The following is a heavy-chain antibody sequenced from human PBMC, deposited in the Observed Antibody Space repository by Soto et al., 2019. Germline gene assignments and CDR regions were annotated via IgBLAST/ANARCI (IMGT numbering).Heavy chain of an antibody. D-gene: IGHD1-26*01. CDR2: IIPIFGTA. V-gene: IGHV1-69*13. CDR1: GGTFSSYA. CDR3: AREANIVGATKYDY. J-gene: IGHJ4*02. Sequence: SVKVSCKASGGTFSSYAISWVRQAPGQGLEWMGGIIPIFGTANYAQKFQGRVTITADESTSTAYMELSSLRSEDTAVYYCAREANIVGATKYDYWGQGTQVTVSS.